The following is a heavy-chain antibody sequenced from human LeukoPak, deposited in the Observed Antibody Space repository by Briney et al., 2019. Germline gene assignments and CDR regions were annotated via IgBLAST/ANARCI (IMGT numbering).Heavy chain of an antibody. J-gene: IGHJ4*02. CDR3: AKWPEGATPKFHY. Sequence: GGSLRLSCSASGFTFSTYAMSWVGQAPGKGLEWVSTISGSGGVTYYPDSVRGRFTISRDNSKNTLHLQMDHLRAEDTAIYYCAKWPEGATPKFHYWGQGTLVTVSS. CDR1: GFTFSTYA. CDR2: ISGSGGVT. D-gene: IGHD1-26*01. V-gene: IGHV3-23*01.